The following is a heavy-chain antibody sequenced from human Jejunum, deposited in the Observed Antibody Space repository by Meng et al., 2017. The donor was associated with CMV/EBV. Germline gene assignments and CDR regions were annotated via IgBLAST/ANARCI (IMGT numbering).Heavy chain of an antibody. D-gene: IGHD1-26*01. CDR1: GYTFTNYG. J-gene: IGHJ4*02. CDR3: ARVEVGITSGDY. Sequence: VQFVQSRGEVKKPGASLRVSCSASGYTFTNYGITWVRQAPGQGLEWMGWISAYNGNTNYAQTLQGRVTMTTDTSTSTAYMELRSLRSDDTAVYYCARVEVGITSGDYWGQGTLVTVSS. V-gene: IGHV1-18*01. CDR2: ISAYNGNT.